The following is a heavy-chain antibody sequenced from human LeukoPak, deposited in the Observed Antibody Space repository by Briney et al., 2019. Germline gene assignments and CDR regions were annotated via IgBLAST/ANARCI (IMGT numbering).Heavy chain of an antibody. CDR2: ISGSGGST. CDR1: GFTFSSYA. J-gene: IGHJ4*02. D-gene: IGHD5-12*01. Sequence: GGSLRLSCAASGFTFSSYAMSWVRQAPGKGLEWVSAISGSGGSTYYADSVKGRFTISRDNSKNKVFLQMNSLRAEDTAIYYCAKGAYDYIEIGYFDSWGQGTLVTVSS. V-gene: IGHV3-23*01. CDR3: AKGAYDYIEIGYFDS.